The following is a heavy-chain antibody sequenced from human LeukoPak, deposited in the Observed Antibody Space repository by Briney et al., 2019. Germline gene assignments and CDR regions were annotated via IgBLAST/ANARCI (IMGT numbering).Heavy chain of an antibody. Sequence: ASVTVSCKGSGNSLSELSIQWVRQAPGKGLACMGGFDPEEAKTVYAQNFQGRVTMTEDTSTQTAYMELSGLTSDDTAVYYCTTRSGDFWSGFVNWGQGTLVTVSS. CDR1: GNSLSELS. CDR3: TTRSGDFWSGFVN. V-gene: IGHV1-24*01. CDR2: FDPEEAKT. D-gene: IGHD3-3*01. J-gene: IGHJ4*02.